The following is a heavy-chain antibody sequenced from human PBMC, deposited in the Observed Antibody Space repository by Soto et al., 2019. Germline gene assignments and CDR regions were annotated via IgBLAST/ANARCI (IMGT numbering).Heavy chain of an antibody. Sequence: QAQLVQSGAEVKKPGASVKVSCKASGYTITTYAIHWVRQAPGQGLEWMGWINAGNGNTKYSQNFQGRVTITSDTYARTAYLELSSLGSEDTAVYFCARSDMTVAAAFNIWGQGTKVTVSS. V-gene: IGHV1-3*01. D-gene: IGHD6-19*01. J-gene: IGHJ3*02. CDR1: GYTITTYA. CDR3: ARSDMTVAAAFNI. CDR2: INAGNGNT.